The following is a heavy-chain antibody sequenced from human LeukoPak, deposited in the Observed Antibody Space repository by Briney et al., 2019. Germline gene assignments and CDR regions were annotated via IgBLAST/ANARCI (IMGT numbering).Heavy chain of an antibody. CDR2: IIPIFGAA. CDR3: ARDGSTLRFLEWFY. CDR1: GGTFSSYG. J-gene: IGHJ4*02. Sequence: ASVKLSCKASGGTFSSYGISWVRQAPGQGLEWMGGIIPIFGAANYAQKFQGRVTITTDESTRTAYMGLSSLRSDDTAVYYCARDGSTLRFLEWFYWGQGTLVTVSS. D-gene: IGHD3-3*01. V-gene: IGHV1-69*05.